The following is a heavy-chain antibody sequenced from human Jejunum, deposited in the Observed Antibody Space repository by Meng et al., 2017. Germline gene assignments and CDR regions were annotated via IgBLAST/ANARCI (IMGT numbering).Heavy chain of an antibody. CDR2: VNQDGSDK. J-gene: IGHJ4*02. CDR3: ANSNFQDSDY. Sequence: GGSLRLSCAASGFTFSSYWMTWVRQAPGKGLEWVALVNQDGSDKYYVDSVKGRFTISRDNAKISLYLKMNSLRAEDTAVYYCANSNFQDSDYWGQGTLVTVSS. D-gene: IGHD2-15*01. V-gene: IGHV3-7*01. CDR1: GFTFSSYW.